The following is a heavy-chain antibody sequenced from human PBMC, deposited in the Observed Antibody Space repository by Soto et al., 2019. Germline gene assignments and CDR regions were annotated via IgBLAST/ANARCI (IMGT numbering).Heavy chain of an antibody. Sequence: QVQLVQSGAEVKKPGSSVKVSCKASGGTFSSYAISWVRQAPGQGLEWMGGIIPIFGTANYAQKFQGRVMITADESTSTAYMELSSLRSEDTAVYYCARGAYYDSNSWGIFDYWGQGTLVTVSS. D-gene: IGHD3-22*01. CDR3: ARGAYYDSNSWGIFDY. CDR2: IIPIFGTA. J-gene: IGHJ4*02. CDR1: GGTFSSYA. V-gene: IGHV1-69*01.